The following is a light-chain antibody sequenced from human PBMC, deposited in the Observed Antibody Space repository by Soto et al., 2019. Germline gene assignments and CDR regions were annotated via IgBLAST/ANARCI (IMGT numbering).Light chain of an antibody. Sequence: EIVLTQSPGTLSLSPGERATLSCRASQSVSNNYLAWYQQKPGQAPRLLIYGASSRATGIPDRFSGSGSGTDFTLTISRLEPEDFAVYYCQQYGSSPRTFGHGTKVEIK. CDR3: QQYGSSPRT. J-gene: IGKJ1*01. V-gene: IGKV3-20*01. CDR1: QSVSNNY. CDR2: GAS.